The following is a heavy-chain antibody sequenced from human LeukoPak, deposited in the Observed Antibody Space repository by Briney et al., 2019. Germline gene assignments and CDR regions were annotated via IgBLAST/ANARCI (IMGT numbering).Heavy chain of an antibody. CDR3: ARERIVATKNWFDP. Sequence: SETLSLTCTVSGGSISSYYWSWIRQPPGKGLEWIGYIYTSGSTNYNPSLKSRVTISVDRSKNQFSLKLSSVTAADTAVYYCARERIVATKNWFDPWGQGTLVTVSS. CDR1: GGSISSYY. CDR2: IYTSGST. V-gene: IGHV4-4*09. J-gene: IGHJ5*02. D-gene: IGHD5-12*01.